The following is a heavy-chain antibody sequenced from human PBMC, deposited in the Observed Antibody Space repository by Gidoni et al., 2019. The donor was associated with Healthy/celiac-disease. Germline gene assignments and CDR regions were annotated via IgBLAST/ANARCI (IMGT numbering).Heavy chain of an antibody. V-gene: IGHV3-30*18. CDR3: AKDRHIVVVTAPSR. D-gene: IGHD2-21*02. CDR1: GFTFSSYG. CDR2: ISYDGSNK. J-gene: IGHJ4*02. Sequence: QVQLVESGGGVVQPGRSLRLSCAASGFTFSSYGMHWVRQAPGRGLEWVAVISYDGSNKYYADSVKGRFTISRDNSKNTLYLQMNSLRAEDTAVYYCAKDRHIVVVTAPSRWGQGTLVTVSS.